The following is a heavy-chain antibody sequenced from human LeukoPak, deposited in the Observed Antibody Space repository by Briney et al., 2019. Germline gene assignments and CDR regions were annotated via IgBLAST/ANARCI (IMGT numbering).Heavy chain of an antibody. J-gene: IGHJ4*02. CDR3: TRDGCSGWCHDY. CDR1: GFTFSTEW. D-gene: IGHD6-19*01. Sequence: GGSLRLSCAASGFTFSTEWMGWVRQAPGKGLEWVATMKEEGGNIYYVDSVRGRFTISRDNAKNSLFLQMNSLRADDTDVYYCTRDGCSGWCHDYWGQGTLVTVSS. V-gene: IGHV3-7*01. CDR2: MKEEGGNI.